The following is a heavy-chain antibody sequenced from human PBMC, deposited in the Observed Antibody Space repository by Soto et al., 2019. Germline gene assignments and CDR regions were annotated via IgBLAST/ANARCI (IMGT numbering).Heavy chain of an antibody. CDR1: GGSLSDYF. J-gene: IGHJ6*03. V-gene: IGHV4-34*01. Sequence: QVQLQQWGAGLLKPSETLSLTCVVSGGSLSDYFWGWIRQPPGMALEWIGEINHLGSINYNPSLKSRVTMSVDTSKNQFSLTLNSVTAADTATYYCARGGISHWAYFYYMDVWDRGTRVTVSS. CDR3: ARGGISHWAYFYYMDV. D-gene: IGHD2-21*01. CDR2: INHLGSI.